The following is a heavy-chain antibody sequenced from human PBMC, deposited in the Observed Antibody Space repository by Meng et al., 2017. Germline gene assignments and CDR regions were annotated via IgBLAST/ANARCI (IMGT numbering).Heavy chain of an antibody. J-gene: IGHJ4*02. CDR2: TYYRSKWYN. D-gene: IGHD2-15*01. V-gene: IGHV6-1*01. Sequence: QVQLQQSGPRLVKSSQTLSHTCAIFGDSVSSNSAAWNLIRQSPSRGLEWLGRTYYRSKWYNDYAVSVKSRITINPATSKNQFSLQLNSVTPEDTAVYYCARLAQDRYFDYWGQGTLVTVSS. CDR3: ARLAQDRYFDY. CDR1: GDSVSSNSAA.